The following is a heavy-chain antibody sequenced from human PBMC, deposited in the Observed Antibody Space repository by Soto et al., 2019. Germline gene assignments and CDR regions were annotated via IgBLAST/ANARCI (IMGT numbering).Heavy chain of an antibody. J-gene: IGHJ4*02. CDR3: ARDREWIAAAGPEFDY. CDR1: GGTFSSYA. Sequence: ASVKVSCKASGGTFSSYAISWVRQAPGQGLEWMGGIIPIFGTANYAQKFQGRVTITADESTSTAYMELSSLRSEDTAVYYCARDREWIAAAGPEFDYWGQGTLVTVSS. V-gene: IGHV1-69*13. D-gene: IGHD6-13*01. CDR2: IIPIFGTA.